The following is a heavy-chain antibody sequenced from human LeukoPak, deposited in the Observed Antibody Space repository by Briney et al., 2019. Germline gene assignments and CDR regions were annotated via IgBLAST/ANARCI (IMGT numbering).Heavy chain of an antibody. D-gene: IGHD3-10*02. CDR1: GGSISSGDYY. CDR3: ARVMSGVYYYGMDV. CDR2: IYYSGST. V-gene: IGHV4-30-4*01. Sequence: SQTLSLTCTVSGGSISSGDYYWSWIRQPPGKGLEWIGYIYYSGSTYYNLSLKSRVTISVDTSKNQFSLKLSSVTAADTAVYYCARVMSGVYYYGMDVWGQGTTVTVSS. J-gene: IGHJ6*02.